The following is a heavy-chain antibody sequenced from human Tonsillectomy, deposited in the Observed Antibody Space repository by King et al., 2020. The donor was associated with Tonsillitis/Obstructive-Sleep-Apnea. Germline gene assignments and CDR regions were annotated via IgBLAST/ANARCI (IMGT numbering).Heavy chain of an antibody. CDR1: GGSFSGYY. J-gene: IGHJ4*02. V-gene: IGHV4-34*01. Sequence: QLQQWGAGLLKPSENLSLTCAGYGGSFSGYYWSWIRQPPRKGMYWIGESNHSGSTNYNPFIRIRVTISVDTSRNQYSLKRSSVTAADTGVYYCARGPSEDIVVVVAATPLFDYWGQGTLVTVSS. CDR3: ARGPSEDIVVVVAATPLFDY. CDR2: SNHSGST. D-gene: IGHD2-15*01.